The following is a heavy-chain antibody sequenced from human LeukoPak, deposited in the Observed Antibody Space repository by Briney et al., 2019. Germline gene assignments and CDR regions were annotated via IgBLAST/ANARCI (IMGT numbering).Heavy chain of an antibody. J-gene: IGHJ4*02. CDR3: ATSEKLYSSLDS. Sequence: PGGCLRLSCAPSGFSPDVYAMHWVRPAPGKGLEWVSGTSWNVGSIVYADSVTGRLTLSTDTAKKPLYLRTNRVREKHTGLSFSATSEKLYSSLDSWGQGTLVTVSS. D-gene: IGHD3-16*02. CDR1: GFSPDVYA. CDR2: TSWNVGSI. V-gene: IGHV3-9*02.